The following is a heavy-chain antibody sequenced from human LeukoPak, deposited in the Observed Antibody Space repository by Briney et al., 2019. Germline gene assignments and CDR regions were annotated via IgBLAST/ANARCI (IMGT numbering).Heavy chain of an antibody. Sequence: SETLSLTCAVYGGSFSGYYWSWIRQPPGKGLEWIGEINHSGSTNYNPSLKSRVTISVDTSKNQFSLKLSSVTAADTAVYYCARGRAGYYDSSVPALNWFDPWGQGTLVTVSS. CDR2: INHSGST. CDR3: ARGRAGYYDSSVPALNWFDP. J-gene: IGHJ5*02. V-gene: IGHV4-34*01. D-gene: IGHD3-22*01. CDR1: GGSFSGYY.